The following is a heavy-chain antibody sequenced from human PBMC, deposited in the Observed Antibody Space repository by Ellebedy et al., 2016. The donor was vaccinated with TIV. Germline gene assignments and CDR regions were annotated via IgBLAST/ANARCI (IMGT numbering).Heavy chain of an antibody. D-gene: IGHD6-19*01. J-gene: IGHJ4*02. V-gene: IGHV4-59*01. CDR2: IYSIGIG. CDR3: ARSGGWYTPYDY. Sequence: MPGGSLRLSCTVSGDSISGYYWSWIRQPPGKGLEWIGYIYSIGIGEYNPSLKSRVTMSVDTSRGQFSLRLNSVTAADTAVYYCARSGGWYTPYDYWGQGTLVTVSS. CDR1: GDSISGYY.